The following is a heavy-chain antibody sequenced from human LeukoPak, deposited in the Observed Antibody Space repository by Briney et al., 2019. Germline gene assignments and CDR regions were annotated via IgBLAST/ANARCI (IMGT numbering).Heavy chain of an antibody. J-gene: IGHJ4*02. CDR2: IYPGDSDT. CDR1: GYSFTSYW. D-gene: IGHD2-2*01. V-gene: IGHV5-51*01. Sequence: PGESLKISCKGSGYSFTSYWIGWVRQMPGKGLEWMGIIYPGDSDTRYSPSFQGQVTISADKSITTAYLPWSSLKASDTAMYYCAKIDRTYCSRSSCYALDYWGQGTLVTVSS. CDR3: AKIDRTYCSRSSCYALDY.